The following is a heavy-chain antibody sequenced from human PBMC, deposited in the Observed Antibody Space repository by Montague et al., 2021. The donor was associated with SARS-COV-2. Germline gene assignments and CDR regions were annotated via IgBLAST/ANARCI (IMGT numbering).Heavy chain of an antibody. CDR3: VRDGGNWYYFDY. CDR2: IYASGST. J-gene: IGHJ4*02. V-gene: IGHV4-4*07. Sequence: SETLSLTCSISGVSITSYYSSWVRQPAGKGLEWIGHIYASGSTNYSPSLKSRVRLSIDNPKNQFSLKLESLTAADTAVYYCVRDGGNWYYFDYWGQGALVTVSS. D-gene: IGHD3-16*01. CDR1: GVSITSYY.